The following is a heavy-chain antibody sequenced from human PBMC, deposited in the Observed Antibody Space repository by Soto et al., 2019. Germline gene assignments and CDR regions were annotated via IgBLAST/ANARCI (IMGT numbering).Heavy chain of an antibody. J-gene: IGHJ6*02. CDR1: GGSFSGYY. CDR3: ARQKGTYYYYGMDV. V-gene: IGHV4-34*01. D-gene: IGHD3-10*01. Sequence: SETLSLTCAFYGGSFSGYYWSLIRQPPGKGLEWIGEINHSGSTNYNPSLKSRVTISVDTSKNQFSLKLSSVTAADTAVYYCARQKGTYYYYGMDVWGQGTTVTVSS. CDR2: INHSGST.